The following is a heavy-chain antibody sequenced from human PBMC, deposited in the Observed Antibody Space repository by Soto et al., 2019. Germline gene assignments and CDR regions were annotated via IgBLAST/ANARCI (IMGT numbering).Heavy chain of an antibody. CDR3: ARDEAKGGAGYYGMDV. CDR2: IYHSGSI. Sequence: SETLSLTCAVSGYSISSGYYWGWIRQPPGKGLEWIGSIYHSGSIYYNPSLKSRVTIAADTSKNQFSLKLSSVTAADTAVYYCARDEAKGGAGYYGMDVWGQGTTVTVSS. V-gene: IGHV4-38-2*02. CDR1: GYSISSGYY. J-gene: IGHJ6*02. D-gene: IGHD3-16*01.